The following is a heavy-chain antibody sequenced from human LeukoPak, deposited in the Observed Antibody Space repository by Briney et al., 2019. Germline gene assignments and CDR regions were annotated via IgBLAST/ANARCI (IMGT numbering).Heavy chain of an antibody. CDR1: GYTFTSYY. CDR2: INPSGGST. D-gene: IGHD2-2*01. CDR3: AVDIVVVPAAMSPVDP. V-gene: IGHV1-46*01. Sequence: ASVKVSCKASGYTFTSYYMHWVRQAPGQGLEWMGIINPSGGSTSYAQKFQGRVTMTRDTSISTAYMELSRLRSDDTAVYCCAVDIVVVPAAMSPVDPWGQGTLVTVSS. J-gene: IGHJ5*02.